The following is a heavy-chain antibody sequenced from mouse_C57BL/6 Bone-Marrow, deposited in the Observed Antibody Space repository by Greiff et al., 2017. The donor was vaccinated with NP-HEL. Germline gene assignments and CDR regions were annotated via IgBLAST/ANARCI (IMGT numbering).Heavy chain of an antibody. CDR1: GYTFTSYW. CDR3: ARGDYSNPFDY. Sequence: VQLQQPGAELVKPGASVKVSCKASGYTFTSYWMHWVKQRPGQGLEWIGRIHPSDSDTNYNQKFKGKATLTVDKSSSTASMQRSSLTAEDSAVYYCARGDYSNPFDYWGQGTTLTVSS. V-gene: IGHV1-74*01. J-gene: IGHJ2*01. CDR2: IHPSDSDT. D-gene: IGHD2-5*01.